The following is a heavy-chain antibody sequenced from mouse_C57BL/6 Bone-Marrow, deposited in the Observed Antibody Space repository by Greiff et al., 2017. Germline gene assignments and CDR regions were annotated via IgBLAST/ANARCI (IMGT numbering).Heavy chain of an antibody. V-gene: IGHV2-2*01. Sequence: VQLKQSGPGLVQPSQSLSITCTVSGFSLTSSGVHWVRQSPGKGLEWLGVIWSGGSTDDNAAFISRLSISKDNSKSQVFFNMNILQADDTAIYCCARYNWLLYFDVWGTGTTVTVSS. J-gene: IGHJ1*03. CDR2: IWSGGST. CDR3: ARYNWLLYFDV. D-gene: IGHD1-3*01. CDR1: GFSLTSSG.